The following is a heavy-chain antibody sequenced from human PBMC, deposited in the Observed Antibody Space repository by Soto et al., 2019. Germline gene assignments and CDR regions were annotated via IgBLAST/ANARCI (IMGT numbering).Heavy chain of an antibody. V-gene: IGHV3-23*01. CDR2: ISGSGGST. CDR1: GFTFSSYA. D-gene: IGHD2-2*01. CDR3: AKGIVVVPAAIIGGSYYFDY. J-gene: IGHJ4*02. Sequence: GSLRLSCAASGFTFSSYAMSWVRQAPGKGLEWVSAISGSGGSTYYADSVKGRFTISRDNSKNTLYLQMNSLRAEDTAVYYCAKGIVVVPAAIIGGSYYFDYWGQGTLVTVSS.